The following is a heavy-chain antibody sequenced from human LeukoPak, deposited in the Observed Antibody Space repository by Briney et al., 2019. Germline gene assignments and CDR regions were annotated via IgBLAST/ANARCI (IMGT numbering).Heavy chain of an antibody. D-gene: IGHD6-13*01. CDR3: ARDPSSSAGTNDGLDY. CDR1: GFTFSDYS. CDR2: IAARSNYI. V-gene: IGHV3-21*01. J-gene: IGHJ4*02. Sequence: KSGGSLRLSCEVSGFTFSDYSMKWARQAPGKGLEWVSYIAARSNYIDYADSVKGRFTISRDNAKNSLYLQMNSLRAEDTAVYYCARDPSSSAGTNDGLDYWGQGTLVTVSS.